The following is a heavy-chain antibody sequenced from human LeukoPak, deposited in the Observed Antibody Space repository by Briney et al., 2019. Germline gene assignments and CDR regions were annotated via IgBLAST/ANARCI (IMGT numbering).Heavy chain of an antibody. CDR1: GFTVSSNY. CDR3: ARDHYGGDTVTTPSY. V-gene: IGHV3-53*01. Sequence: PGGSLRLSCAASGFTVSSNYMSWVRQAPGKGLEWVSVIYSGGSTYYADSVKGRFTISRDNSKNTLYLQMNSLRAEDTAVYYCARDHYGGDTVTTPSYWGQGTLVTVSS. J-gene: IGHJ4*02. D-gene: IGHD4-17*01. CDR2: IYSGGST.